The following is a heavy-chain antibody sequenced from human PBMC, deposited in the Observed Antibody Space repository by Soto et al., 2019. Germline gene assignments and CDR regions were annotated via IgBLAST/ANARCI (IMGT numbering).Heavy chain of an antibody. CDR3: ARERILRHYYYGMDV. V-gene: IGHV1-2*04. D-gene: IGHD2-8*01. Sequence: ASVKVSCKASGYTFTGYYMHWVRQAPGQGLEWMGWINPNSGGTNYAQKFQGWVTMTRDTSISTAYMELSRLRSDDTAVYYCARERILRHYYYGMDVWGQGTTVTVSS. CDR1: GYTFTGYY. J-gene: IGHJ6*02. CDR2: INPNSGGT.